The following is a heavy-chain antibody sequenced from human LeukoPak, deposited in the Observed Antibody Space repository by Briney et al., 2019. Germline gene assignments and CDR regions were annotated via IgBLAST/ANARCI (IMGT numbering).Heavy chain of an antibody. V-gene: IGHV3-48*03. Sequence: PGGSLRLSCAASGFTFSSYEMNWVRQAPGKGLEWVSYISNSGSNIYYADSVKGRFTISRDNAKNSLYLQMNSLRAEDTAVYYCARDWAIYDILMLPQYWGQGTLVTVSS. CDR1: GFTFSSYE. D-gene: IGHD3-9*01. CDR3: ARDWAIYDILMLPQY. CDR2: ISNSGSNI. J-gene: IGHJ4*02.